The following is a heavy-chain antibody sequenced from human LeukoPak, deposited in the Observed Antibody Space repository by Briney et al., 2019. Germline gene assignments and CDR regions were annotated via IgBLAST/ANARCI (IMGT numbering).Heavy chain of an antibody. V-gene: IGHV3-30*18. J-gene: IGHJ4*02. CDR2: ISYDGSNK. CDR3: AKGLIAAAGDDY. CDR1: GFTFSSYG. Sequence: GGSLRLSCAASGFTFSSYGMHWVRQAPGKGLEWVAVISYDGSNKYYADSVKGRFTISRDNSKNTLYLQMNSLRAEDTAVYYCAKGLIAAAGDDYWGQGTRVTVSS. D-gene: IGHD6-13*01.